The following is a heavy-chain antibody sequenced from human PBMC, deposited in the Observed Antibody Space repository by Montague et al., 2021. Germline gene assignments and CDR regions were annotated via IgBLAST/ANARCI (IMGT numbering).Heavy chain of an antibody. CDR2: INHSVDA. CDR3: ARDTWFRENLSSLYYYGIDV. J-gene: IGHJ6*02. CDR1: GGSFSGYF. V-gene: IGHV4-34*01. D-gene: IGHD3-10*01. Sequence: SETLSLTCGVYGGSFSGYFWTWIRQPPGKGLEWVGEINHSVDANYNPSLESRVTMTVDTSKRQFSLRLTSLTAADTAIYYCARDTWFRENLSSLYYYGIDVWGQGTTVTVSS.